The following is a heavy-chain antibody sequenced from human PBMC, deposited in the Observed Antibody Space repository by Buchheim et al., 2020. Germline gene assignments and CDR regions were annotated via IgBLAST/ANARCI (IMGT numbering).Heavy chain of an antibody. J-gene: IGHJ5*02. D-gene: IGHD3-22*01. CDR3: ARAIRRRWPYDSSGGNWFDP. CDR2: INHSGST. CDR1: GGSFSGYY. V-gene: IGHV4-34*01. Sequence: QVQLQQWGAGLLKPSETLSLTCAVYGGSFSGYYWSWIRQPPGKGLEWIREINHSGSTNYNPSLKSRVTISVDTSKNPFSLKLSSVTAADTAVYYCARAIRRRWPYDSSGGNWFDPWGQGTL.